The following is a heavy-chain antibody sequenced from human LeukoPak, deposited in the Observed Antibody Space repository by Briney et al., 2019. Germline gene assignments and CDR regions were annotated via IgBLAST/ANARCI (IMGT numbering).Heavy chain of an antibody. V-gene: IGHV4-39*07. Sequence: SETLSLTCTVSGASISSSYYFWAWIRQPPEKGLEWIGSIYYSGSTYYNPSLKSRVTISVDTSKNQFSLKLSSVTAADTAVYYCARPRGYYGSGSYYSDWGQGTLVTVSS. CDR3: ARPRGYYGSGSYYSD. J-gene: IGHJ4*02. CDR2: IYYSGST. CDR1: GASISSSYYF. D-gene: IGHD3-10*01.